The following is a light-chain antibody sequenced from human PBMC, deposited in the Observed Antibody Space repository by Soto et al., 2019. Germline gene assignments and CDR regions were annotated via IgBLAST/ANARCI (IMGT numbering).Light chain of an antibody. Sequence: DIQMTQSPSFLSASAGDRVTIFCRASQGISNFLHWYQQKPGKAPKLLIYSASKLESGVPPRFGGSGSGTDFTLTISSLQPEDFATYYCQQSYRNPRTFGLGTKVDIK. V-gene: IGKV1-39*01. CDR3: QQSYRNPRT. CDR1: QGISNF. J-gene: IGKJ1*01. CDR2: SAS.